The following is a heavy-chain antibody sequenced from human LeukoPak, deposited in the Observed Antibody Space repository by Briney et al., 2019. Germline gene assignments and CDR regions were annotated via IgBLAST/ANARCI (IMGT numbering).Heavy chain of an antibody. J-gene: IGHJ4*02. CDR3: AREILGQQLVSDY. CDR1: GGSISSSSYY. D-gene: IGHD6-13*01. V-gene: IGHV4-39*07. Sequence: SETLSLTCTVSGGSISSSSYYWGWIRQPPGKGLEWIGSIYYSGSTYYNPSLKSRVTISVDTSKNQFSLKLSSVTAADTAVYYCAREILGQQLVSDYWGQGTLVTVSS. CDR2: IYYSGST.